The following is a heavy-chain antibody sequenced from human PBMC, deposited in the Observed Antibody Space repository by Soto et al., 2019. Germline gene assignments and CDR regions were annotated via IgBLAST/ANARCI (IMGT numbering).Heavy chain of an antibody. J-gene: IGHJ5*02. CDR1: GGSLNSYY. V-gene: IGHV4-59*01. D-gene: IGHD2-15*01. CDR3: ARFGYCSGERCYSDGWFDP. Sequence: QVQLQESGPGLVKPSETLSLTCTVSGGSLNSYYWNWIRQPPGKGLEWIGYIYYSGNTNYNPSLKSRVTMSVDTSKNQFSLNLRSVTAADTAVYYCARFGYCSGERCYSDGWFDPWGQGTLVTVSS. CDR2: IYYSGNT.